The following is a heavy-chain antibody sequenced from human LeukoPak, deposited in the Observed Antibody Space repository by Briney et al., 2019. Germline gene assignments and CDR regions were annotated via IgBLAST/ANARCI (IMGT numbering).Heavy chain of an antibody. CDR1: GFTLSNYW. V-gene: IGHV3-7*01. D-gene: IGHD6-19*01. CDR3: ARVQGSSGPGIFEY. Sequence: GGSLRLSCAASGFTLSNYWMSWVRQAPGKGLEWVANIKQDGSEKFYVDSVKGRFTISRDNAKKSLYLQMNSLRVEDTAVYYCARVQGSSGPGIFEYWGQGPLVTVSS. J-gene: IGHJ4*02. CDR2: IKQDGSEK.